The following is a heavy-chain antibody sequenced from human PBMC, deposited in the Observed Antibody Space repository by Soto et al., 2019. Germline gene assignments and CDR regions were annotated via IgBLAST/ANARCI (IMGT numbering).Heavy chain of an antibody. D-gene: IGHD3-10*01. CDR1: GGSISSGGYY. Sequence: SETLSLTCTVSGGSISSGGYYWSWIRQHPGKGLEWIGYIYYSGSTNYNPSLKSRVTISVDTSKNQFSLKLSSVTAADTAVYYCARPLFGRGNWFDPWGQGTLVTVSS. V-gene: IGHV4-61*08. CDR2: IYYSGST. J-gene: IGHJ5*02. CDR3: ARPLFGRGNWFDP.